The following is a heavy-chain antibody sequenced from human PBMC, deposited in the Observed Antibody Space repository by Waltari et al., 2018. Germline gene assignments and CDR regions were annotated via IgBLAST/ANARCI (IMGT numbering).Heavy chain of an antibody. CDR3: AKDRGSSWYFDY. CDR2: ISGSGGST. D-gene: IGHD6-13*01. Sequence: EVQLVESGGGLVQPGGSLRLSCAASGFTFSSYAMSWVRQAPGKGLEWVSAISGSGGSTYDADSVKGRVTISRDNSKNTLYLQMNSLRAEDTAVYYCAKDRGSSWYFDYWGQGTLVTVSS. V-gene: IGHV3-23*04. CDR1: GFTFSSYA. J-gene: IGHJ4*02.